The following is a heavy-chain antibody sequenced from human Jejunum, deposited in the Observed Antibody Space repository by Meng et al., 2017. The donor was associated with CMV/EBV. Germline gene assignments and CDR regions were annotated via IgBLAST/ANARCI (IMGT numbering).Heavy chain of an antibody. CDR1: VCSISTYY. CDR2: IFYSGDT. Sequence: VQLQAADPVRCPSSATLSLTCTFAVCSISTYYSCWTRQPPGKGLEWIGSIFYSGDTYYSPSLRSRLTISLDTSKNQFSLNVNSVTAADTAVYYCARGSHPFSNYVWFDPWGQGTLVTVSS. V-gene: IGHV4-39*07. D-gene: IGHD3-10*01. CDR3: ARGSHPFSNYVWFDP. J-gene: IGHJ5*02.